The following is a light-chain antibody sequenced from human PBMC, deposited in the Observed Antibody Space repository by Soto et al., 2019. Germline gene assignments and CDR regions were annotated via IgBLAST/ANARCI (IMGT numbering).Light chain of an antibody. Sequence: EIVLTRSPATLSLSPGERATLSCRASQSVDSHLAWYQQKPGQAPRLLIHDASSRATGIPARFSGSGSGTDFTLTISSLQPEDFAVYYCQKRSNWPPSITFGQGTRLEIK. CDR3: QKRSNWPPSIT. CDR2: DAS. V-gene: IGKV3-11*01. J-gene: IGKJ5*01. CDR1: QSVDSH.